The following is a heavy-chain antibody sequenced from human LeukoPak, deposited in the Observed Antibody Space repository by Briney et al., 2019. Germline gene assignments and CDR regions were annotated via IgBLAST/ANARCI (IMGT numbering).Heavy chain of an antibody. J-gene: IGHJ4*02. D-gene: IGHD3-9*01. CDR2: IKQDGTEK. V-gene: IGHV3-7*01. CDR1: GFTFTTYW. Sequence: PGGSLRLSCAASGFTFTTYWMSWVRQAPGKGLEWVANIKQDGTEKYYVDSVKGRFTISRDNSKNTLYLQMNSLRAEDTAVYYCTKERRRDDILTGSFSDWGQGILVTVPS. CDR3: TKERRRDDILTGSFSD.